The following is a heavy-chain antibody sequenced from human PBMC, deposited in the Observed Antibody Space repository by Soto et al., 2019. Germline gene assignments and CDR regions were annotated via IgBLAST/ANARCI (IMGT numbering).Heavy chain of an antibody. J-gene: IGHJ5*02. CDR3: ARVVGYSSSSGWFDP. D-gene: IGHD6-6*01. CDR2: ISACNGNT. Sequence: GASVKVSCKASGYTFTSYGISWVRQAPGQGLEWMGWISACNGNTNYAQKPQGRVTMTTDTSTSTAYMELRSLRSDDTAVYYCARVVGYSSSSGWFDPWGQGTLVTVSS. CDR1: GYTFTSYG. V-gene: IGHV1-18*01.